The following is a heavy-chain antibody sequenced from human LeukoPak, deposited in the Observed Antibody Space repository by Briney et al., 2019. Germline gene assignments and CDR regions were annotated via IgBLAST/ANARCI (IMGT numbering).Heavy chain of an antibody. CDR3: ARDYGSGYCSSTSCPPYDAFDI. D-gene: IGHD2-2*01. CDR2: ISSSSSYI. Sequence: PGGSLRLSCAASGFTFSSYSMNWVRQAPGKGLEWVSSISSSSSYIYYADSVKGRFTISRDNAKNSLYLQMNSLRAEDTAVYYCARDYGSGYCSSTSCPPYDAFDIWGQGTMVTVSS. J-gene: IGHJ3*02. CDR1: GFTFSSYS. V-gene: IGHV3-21*01.